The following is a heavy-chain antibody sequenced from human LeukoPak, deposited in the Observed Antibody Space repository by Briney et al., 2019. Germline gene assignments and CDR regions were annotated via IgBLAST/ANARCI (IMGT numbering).Heavy chain of an antibody. V-gene: IGHV1-18*01. CDR1: GYTFTSYG. Sequence: ASVKVSCKASGYTFTSYGISWVRQAPGQGLEWMGWISAYDGNTNFAQKLQDRVTMTTDTSTSTAYMELRSLRSDDTAVYYCARDSSPYYYDSSGAGGYWGQGTLVTVSS. D-gene: IGHD3-22*01. CDR3: ARDSSPYYYDSSGAGGY. CDR2: ISAYDGNT. J-gene: IGHJ4*02.